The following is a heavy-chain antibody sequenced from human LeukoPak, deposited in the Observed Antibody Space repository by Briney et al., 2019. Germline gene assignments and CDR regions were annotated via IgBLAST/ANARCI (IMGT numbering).Heavy chain of an antibody. D-gene: IGHD3-22*01. CDR3: ARVGYYDSSGYRAFDI. Sequence: GGSLRLSCAASGFTFSSYWMSWVRQAPGTGLEWVANIKQDGSEKYYVDSVKGRFTISRDNAKNSLYLQMNSLRVEDTAVYYCARVGYYDSSGYRAFDIWGQGTMVTVSS. CDR2: IKQDGSEK. J-gene: IGHJ3*02. CDR1: GFTFSSYW. V-gene: IGHV3-7*01.